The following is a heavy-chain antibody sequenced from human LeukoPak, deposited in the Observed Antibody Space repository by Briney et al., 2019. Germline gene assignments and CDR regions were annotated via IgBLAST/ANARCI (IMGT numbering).Heavy chain of an antibody. Sequence: SETLSLTCTVSGDSVSSDNYYWSWIRQLAGKGLEWTGRIYTSGNINYNPSLKGRVTISVDTSKNQFSLKLSSVTAADTAVYYCAGEHGFDSSGYYFPHHWGQGTLVTVSS. CDR2: IYTSGNI. J-gene: IGHJ5*02. CDR1: GDSVSSDNYY. V-gene: IGHV4-61*02. D-gene: IGHD3-22*01. CDR3: AGEHGFDSSGYYFPHH.